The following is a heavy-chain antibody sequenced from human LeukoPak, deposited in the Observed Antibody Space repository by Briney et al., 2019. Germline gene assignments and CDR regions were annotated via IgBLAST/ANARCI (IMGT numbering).Heavy chain of an antibody. CDR1: GFTFSSYS. CDR3: ARDWAEYCSSTSCDGEDYYHYTDV. V-gene: IGHV3-21*01. D-gene: IGHD2-2*01. J-gene: IGHJ6*03. CDR2: IRSSRSYI. Sequence: GGSLRLSCAASGFTFSSYSMNWVRQAPGKGLEWVSSIRSSRSYIYYADSVKGRFTISRDNSKNSLYLQMNSLRAGDTAVYYCARDWAEYCSSTSCDGEDYYHYTDVWGKRTTVTASS.